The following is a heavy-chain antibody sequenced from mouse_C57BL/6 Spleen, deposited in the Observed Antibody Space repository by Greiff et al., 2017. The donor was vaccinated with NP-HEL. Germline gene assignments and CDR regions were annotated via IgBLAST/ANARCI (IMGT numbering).Heavy chain of an antibody. CDR1: GFTFSDYY. V-gene: IGHV5-12*01. Sequence: EVMLVESGGGLVQPGGSLKLSCAASGFTFSDYYMYWVRQTPEKRLEWVAYISNGGGSTYYPDTIKGRFTISRDNAKNTLYLQMSRLKSEDTAMYYCARLNDGGYYFDYWGQGTTLTVSS. CDR3: ARLNDGGYYFDY. CDR2: ISNGGGST. D-gene: IGHD2-12*01. J-gene: IGHJ2*01.